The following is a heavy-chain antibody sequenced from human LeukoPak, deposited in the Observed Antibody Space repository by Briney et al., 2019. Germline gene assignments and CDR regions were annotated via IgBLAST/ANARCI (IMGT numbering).Heavy chain of an antibody. Sequence: GGSLRLSCAASGFTFSSYAMSWVRQAPGKGLEWVSGISGSGDNTYYADSVKGRFTIFRDNSKNTLYLQMNSRRADDTAVYYCAKGGLVHRFDPWGQGTLVTVSS. V-gene: IGHV3-23*01. CDR2: ISGSGDNT. J-gene: IGHJ5*02. CDR3: AKGGLVHRFDP. CDR1: GFTFSSYA.